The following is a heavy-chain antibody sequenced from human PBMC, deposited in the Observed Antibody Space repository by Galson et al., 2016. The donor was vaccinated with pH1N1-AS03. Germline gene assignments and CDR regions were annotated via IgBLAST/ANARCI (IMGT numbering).Heavy chain of an antibody. D-gene: IGHD3-22*01. Sequence: SLRLSCAASGFTFSSYSMNWVRQAPGKGLEWVSSISSSGNYKYYADSVKGRFTVSRDNAMNSLYLQMNSLRAEDTALYYCARSRRPDYYDSSTYQRDAFDIWGQGTMVTVSS. V-gene: IGHV3-21*01. CDR2: ISSSGNYK. CDR3: ARSRRPDYYDSSTYQRDAFDI. J-gene: IGHJ3*02. CDR1: GFTFSSYS.